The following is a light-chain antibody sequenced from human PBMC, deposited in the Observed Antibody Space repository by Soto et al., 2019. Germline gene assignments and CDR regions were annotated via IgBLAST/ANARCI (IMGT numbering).Light chain of an antibody. V-gene: IGKV2-28*01. CDR3: MQALQTPRT. CDR1: QSLLHSNGYNY. Sequence: VRSQSPLSLPVTPGEPASISFSSSQSLLHSNGYNYLDWYLQKPGQSPQLLIYLGSNRASGVPDRFSGSGSGTDFTLKISRVEAEDVGVYYCMQALQTPRTFGGGTKVDIK. CDR2: LGS. J-gene: IGKJ4*01.